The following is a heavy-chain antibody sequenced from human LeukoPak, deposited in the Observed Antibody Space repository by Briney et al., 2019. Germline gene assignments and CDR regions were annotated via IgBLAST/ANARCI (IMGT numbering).Heavy chain of an antibody. CDR3: ARGGYSYGLHDY. Sequence: SETLSLTCTVSGVSISTGGYRWSWIRQHPGKDLEWIGHIFYSGSTYYNPSLKSRVTISVDTPKNQFSLKLSSVTAADTAVYYCARGGYSYGLHDYWGQGTLVTVSS. CDR1: GVSISTGGYR. V-gene: IGHV4-31*03. CDR2: IFYSGST. J-gene: IGHJ4*02. D-gene: IGHD5-18*01.